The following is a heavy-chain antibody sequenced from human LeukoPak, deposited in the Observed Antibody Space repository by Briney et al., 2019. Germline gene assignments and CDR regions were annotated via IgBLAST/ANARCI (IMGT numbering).Heavy chain of an antibody. J-gene: IGHJ4*02. CDR2: INSDGNST. V-gene: IGHV3-74*01. Sequence: PGGSLRLSCAASGFTFSSYWMHWVRQAPGKGLVWVSGINSDGNSTYYADPVKGRFTISRDNAKNTLYLQMNSLRAEDTAVYYCASATRLDYWGPGTLVTVSS. CDR3: ASATRLDY. CDR1: GFTFSSYW.